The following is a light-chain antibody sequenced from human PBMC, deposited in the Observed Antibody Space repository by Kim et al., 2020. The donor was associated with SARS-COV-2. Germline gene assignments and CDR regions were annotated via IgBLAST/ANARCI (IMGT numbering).Light chain of an antibody. Sequence: QSVTISCTETSSDVGRYDFVSWYQHHPGIAPKVIIYEVTKRSSGVPDRFSGSKSGNTASLTVSGLQAEDEADYYCSSHASPNNAFVFGTGTKVTVL. V-gene: IGLV2-8*01. J-gene: IGLJ1*01. CDR1: SSDVGRYDF. CDR2: EVT. CDR3: SSHASPNNAFV.